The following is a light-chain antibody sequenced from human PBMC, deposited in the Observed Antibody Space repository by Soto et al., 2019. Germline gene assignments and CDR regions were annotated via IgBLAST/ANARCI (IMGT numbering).Light chain of an antibody. Sequence: DIQMTQSPSTLSASVGDRVTITCWASQSISSWLAWYQQKPGKAPKLLIYDASSLESGVPSRFSGSGSGTEFTLTISSLQPDDFATYYCQQYNSYQGTFGQGTKLEIK. CDR1: QSISSW. V-gene: IGKV1-5*01. CDR3: QQYNSYQGT. CDR2: DAS. J-gene: IGKJ2*01.